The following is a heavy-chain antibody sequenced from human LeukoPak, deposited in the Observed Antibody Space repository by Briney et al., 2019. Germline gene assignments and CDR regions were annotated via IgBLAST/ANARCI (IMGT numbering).Heavy chain of an antibody. CDR3: ARSGKPYSLDV. CDR1: GSAFSRSW. CDR2: ISSTTGAI. J-gene: IGHJ6*02. Sequence: GGSLRLSCAASGSAFSRSWIHWVRQPPGKGLEWLSCISSTTGAISYADSVKGRFTISQDSARNSLFLQMNSLRDEDTAVYYCARSGKPYSLDVWGQGTTVTVSS. V-gene: IGHV3-48*02. D-gene: IGHD3-10*01.